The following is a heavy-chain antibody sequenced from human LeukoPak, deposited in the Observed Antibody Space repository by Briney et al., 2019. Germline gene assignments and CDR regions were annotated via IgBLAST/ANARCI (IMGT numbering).Heavy chain of an antibody. V-gene: IGHV3-23*01. CDR2: ISGSGGST. J-gene: IGHJ4*02. CDR1: GFTFSSYA. D-gene: IGHD1-1*01. Sequence: GGSLRLSCAASGFTFSSYALSWVRQAPGKGLGWVSAISGSGGSTYYADSVKGRFTISRDNSKNTLYLQMNSLRAEDTAVYYCAKGGNWNDVAYFYYWGAGTLVTVSS. CDR3: AKGGNWNDVAYFYY.